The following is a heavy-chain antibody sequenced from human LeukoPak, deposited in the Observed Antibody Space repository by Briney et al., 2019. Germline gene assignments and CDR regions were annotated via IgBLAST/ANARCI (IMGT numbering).Heavy chain of an antibody. CDR1: GYRFTDYW. D-gene: IGHD6-13*01. J-gene: IGHJ6*02. V-gene: IGHV5-51*01. CDR2: IYPGDADT. Sequence: GESLKISCKGSGYRFTDYWIGWVRQMPGKGLEWMGIIYPGDADTRYSPSFQGHATISADNSINTAHLQWSSLKASDTAMYYCARGAAGTPPDYYYFGLDVWGQGTTVRVSS. CDR3: ARGAAGTPPDYYYFGLDV.